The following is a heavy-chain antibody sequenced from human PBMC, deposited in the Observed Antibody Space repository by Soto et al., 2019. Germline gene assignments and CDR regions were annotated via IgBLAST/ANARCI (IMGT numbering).Heavy chain of an antibody. V-gene: IGHV3-30-3*01. J-gene: IGHJ3*02. CDR3: ARGVGAKDAFDI. D-gene: IGHD1-26*01. Sequence: QVQLVESGGGVVQPGRSLRLSCAASGFTFSSYAMHWGRQAPVKGLEWVAVISYDGSNKYYADSVKGRFTISRDNSKNTLYLQMNRLRAEDTAVYYCARGVGAKDAFDIWGQGTMVTVSS. CDR1: GFTFSSYA. CDR2: ISYDGSNK.